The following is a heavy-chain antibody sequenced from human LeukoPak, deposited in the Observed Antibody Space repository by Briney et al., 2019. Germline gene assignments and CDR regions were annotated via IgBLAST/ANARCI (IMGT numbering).Heavy chain of an antibody. Sequence: SETLSLTCAVYGGSFSGYYWSWIRQPPGKGLEWIGEINHSGSTNYNPSLKSRVTISVDTSKNQFSLKLSSVTAADTAVYYCARADSSGYYPFDYWGQGTLVTVSS. J-gene: IGHJ4*02. CDR1: GGSFSGYY. CDR2: INHSGST. D-gene: IGHD3-22*01. V-gene: IGHV4-34*01. CDR3: ARADSSGYYPFDY.